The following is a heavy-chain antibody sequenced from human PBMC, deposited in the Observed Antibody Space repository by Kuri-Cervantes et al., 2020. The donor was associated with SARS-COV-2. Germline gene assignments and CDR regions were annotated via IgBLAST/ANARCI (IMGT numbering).Heavy chain of an antibody. CDR2: ISSSSSTI. Sequence: GESLKISCAASGFIFSSHSMNWVRQAPGKGLEWVSYISSSSSTIYYADSVKGRFTISRDNAKNSLYLQMNSLRAEDTAVYYCAKAVDPGDSGTPQDFDYWGQGTLVTVSS. D-gene: IGHD3-10*01. CDR3: AKAVDPGDSGTPQDFDY. CDR1: GFIFSSHS. V-gene: IGHV3-48*01. J-gene: IGHJ4*02.